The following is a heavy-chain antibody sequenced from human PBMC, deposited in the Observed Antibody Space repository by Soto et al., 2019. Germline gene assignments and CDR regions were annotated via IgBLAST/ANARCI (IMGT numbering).Heavy chain of an antibody. D-gene: IGHD5-12*01. CDR2: IWYDGSNK. Sequence: PGGSLRLSCAASGFTFSSYGMHWVRQAPGKGLEWVAVIWYDGSNKYYADSVKGRFTISRDNSKNTLYLQMNSLRAEDTAVYYCARDHGIKRWLQFWGYLGTFDYWGQGTLVTVSS. V-gene: IGHV3-33*01. CDR3: ARDHGIKRWLQFWGYLGTFDY. J-gene: IGHJ4*02. CDR1: GFTFSSYG.